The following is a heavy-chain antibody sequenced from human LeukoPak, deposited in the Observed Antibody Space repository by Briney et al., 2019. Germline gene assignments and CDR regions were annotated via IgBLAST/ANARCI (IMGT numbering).Heavy chain of an antibody. D-gene: IGHD4-17*01. CDR3: AKEVMTTVSTIDY. Sequence: GGSLRLSCAASGFTFSTYDMHWVRQAPGKGLEWVAFIRYDGSNKYYADSVKGRFTISRDNSKNTLYLQMNSLRAEDTAVYYCAKEVMTTVSTIDYWGQGTLVTVSS. CDR1: GFTFSTYD. V-gene: IGHV3-30*02. CDR2: IRYDGSNK. J-gene: IGHJ4*02.